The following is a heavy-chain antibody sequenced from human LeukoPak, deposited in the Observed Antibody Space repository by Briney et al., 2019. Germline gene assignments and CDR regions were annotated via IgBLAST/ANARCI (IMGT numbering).Heavy chain of an antibody. D-gene: IGHD5-12*01. CDR3: ARLGWATAPLDY. Sequence: GSLRLSCAASGFTFRDYYMSWIRQAPGKGLGWVSYISSSSSYTNYADSVKGRFTISRDNAKNSLYLQMNSLRAEDTAVYYCARLGWATAPLDYWSQGTLVTVSS. J-gene: IGHJ4*02. CDR2: ISSSSSYT. V-gene: IGHV3-11*06. CDR1: GFTFRDYY.